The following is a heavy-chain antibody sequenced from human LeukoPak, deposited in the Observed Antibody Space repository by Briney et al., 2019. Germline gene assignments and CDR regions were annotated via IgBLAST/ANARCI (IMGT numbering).Heavy chain of an antibody. J-gene: IGHJ6*03. CDR3: ARLQGCSSTSCHLYYYYYYMDV. Sequence: GESLKISCKGSGYSFTKNWIGWVRQMPGKGLEWMGIIYPPDSDTRYGRSFQGQVTISVDESITTAYLQWSSLKASDTAMYYCARLQGCSSTSCHLYYYYYYMDVWGKGTTVTVSS. D-gene: IGHD2-2*01. CDR1: GYSFTKNW. CDR2: IYPPDSDT. V-gene: IGHV5-51*01.